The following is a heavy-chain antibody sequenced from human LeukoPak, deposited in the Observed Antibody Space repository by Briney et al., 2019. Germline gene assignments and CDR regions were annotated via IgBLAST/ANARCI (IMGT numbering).Heavy chain of an antibody. CDR3: ARGVAVAGQYYFDY. J-gene: IGHJ4*02. V-gene: IGHV1-8*01. CDR1: GYTFTSYD. Sequence: ASVKVSCKASGYTFTSYDINWVRQATGQGLEWMGWMNPNSGNTGYAQKFQGRVTMTRNTSISTAYMELSSLRSEDTAVYYCARGVAVAGQYYFDYWGQGTLVTVPS. CDR2: MNPNSGNT. D-gene: IGHD6-19*01.